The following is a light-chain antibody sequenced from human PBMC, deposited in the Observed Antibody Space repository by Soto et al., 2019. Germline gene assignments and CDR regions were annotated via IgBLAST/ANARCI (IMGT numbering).Light chain of an antibody. J-gene: IGLJ1*01. CDR1: SSDVGAYNY. V-gene: IGLV2-14*01. Sequence: QSVLTQPASVSGSPGQSFTISCTGTSSDVGAYNYVSWYQQHPGKAPKLIIYEVSNRPSGVSNHFSGSKSGNTASLTISGLQAEDEADYYCSSYTSSSTYVFGAGTKLTVL. CDR3: SSYTSSSTYV. CDR2: EVS.